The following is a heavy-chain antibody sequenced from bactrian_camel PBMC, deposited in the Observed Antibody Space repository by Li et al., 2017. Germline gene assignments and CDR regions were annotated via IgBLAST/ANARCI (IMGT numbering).Heavy chain of an antibody. Sequence: VQLVEAGGGLVRPGGSLRLSCAASGFTFSWESMSWARQAPGKELEWISGINSGGGSAYYADSVKGRFTISRENAKNSIYLQMDSLKAEDSAMYFCAAGSCNGDFDYWGQGTQVTVS. J-gene: IGHJ4*01. CDR3: AAGSCNGDFDY. CDR1: GFTFSWES. V-gene: IGHV3S31*01. D-gene: IGHD6*01. CDR2: INSGGGSA.